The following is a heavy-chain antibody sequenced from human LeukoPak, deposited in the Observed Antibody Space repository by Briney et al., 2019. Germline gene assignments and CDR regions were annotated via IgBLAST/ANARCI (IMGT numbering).Heavy chain of an antibody. CDR3: TTGYCSGGSGYSVP. V-gene: IGHV3-15*01. Sequence: GGSLRLSCAASGFTFSNAWMSWVRQAPGKGLEWVGRIKSKTDGGTTDYAAPVKGRFTISRDDSKNTLYLQMNSLKTEDTAVYYCTTGYCSGGSGYSVPWGQGTLVTVSS. CDR2: IKSKTDGGTT. J-gene: IGHJ5*02. CDR1: GFTFSNAW. D-gene: IGHD2-15*01.